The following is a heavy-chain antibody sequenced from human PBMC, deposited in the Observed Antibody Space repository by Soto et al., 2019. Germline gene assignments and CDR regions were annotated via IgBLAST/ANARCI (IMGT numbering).Heavy chain of an antibody. CDR1: GFSFSSYA. CDR3: EKGSIEYSAAVDN. Sequence: DVQLLESGGGLVQPGGSLRLSCAASGFSFSSYAMVWVRQAPGKGLEWVAVISARGGSSYFADSVKGRFTLSRDNSKNLLSLELNSRRAEDTAIYFWEKGSIEYSAAVDNWGQGTLVVVSS. CDR2: ISARGGSS. D-gene: IGHD5-12*01. J-gene: IGHJ4*02. V-gene: IGHV3-23*01.